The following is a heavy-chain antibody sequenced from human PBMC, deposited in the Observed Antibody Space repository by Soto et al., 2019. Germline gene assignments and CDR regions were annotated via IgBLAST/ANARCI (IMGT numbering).Heavy chain of an antibody. CDR2: IYHSGTT. CDR3: ARNGYYSLDL. V-gene: IGHV4-4*02. J-gene: IGHJ3*01. Sequence: QVQLQESGPGLVKPSGTLSLTCAVSGASISNDNWWSWVRQPPGKGLEWIGEIYHSGTTNCNPSLTSRVTISVDKPKNQFSLGLTSVTAADTAVYFCARNGYYSLDLWGQGAMVTVSS. CDR1: GASISNDNW. D-gene: IGHD1-26*01.